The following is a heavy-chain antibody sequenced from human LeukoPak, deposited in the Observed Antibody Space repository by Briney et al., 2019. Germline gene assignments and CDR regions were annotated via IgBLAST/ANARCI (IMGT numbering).Heavy chain of an antibody. J-gene: IGHJ6*03. CDR2: ISGSGDRT. D-gene: IGHD3-3*01. CDR3: AEGGRSAPVYYLYYYFDV. CDR1: GFTFSSYG. Sequence: GGSLRLSCAASGFTFSSYGMSWVRQAPGKGLEWVSSISGSGDRTNYADSVKGRFTVSRDNSRNTLYLQMNSLRVEDTAVHYCAEGGRSAPVYYLYYYFDVGDKGTTVTVPS. V-gene: IGHV3-23*01.